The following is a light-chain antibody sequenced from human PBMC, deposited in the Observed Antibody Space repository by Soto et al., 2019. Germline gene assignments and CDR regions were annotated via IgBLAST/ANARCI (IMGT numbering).Light chain of an antibody. V-gene: IGLV2-18*02. CDR2: EVS. CDR3: TSFTTRKTYI. Sequence: QSVLTQPPSVSGSPGQSVTISCTGTSSDIGSYDRVSWYQQPPGTAPRLMIYEVSNRPSGVPDRFSGSKSGNTASLTISGLQPEDETDYYCTSFTTRKTYIFGXGPKVTVL. CDR1: SSDIGSYDR. J-gene: IGLJ1*01.